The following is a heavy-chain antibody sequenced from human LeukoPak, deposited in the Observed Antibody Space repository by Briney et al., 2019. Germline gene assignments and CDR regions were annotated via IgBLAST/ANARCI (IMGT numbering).Heavy chain of an antibody. CDR2: ISSSSSYI. CDR1: GFTFSSYS. Sequence: GGSLRLSCAASGFTFSSYSMNWARQAPGKGLEWVSSISSSSSYIYYADSVKGRFTISRDNAKNSLYLQMNSLRAEDTAVYYCAREGPYYYGSGSYLYYYYGMDVWGKGTTVTVSS. D-gene: IGHD3-10*01. CDR3: AREGPYYYGSGSYLYYYYGMDV. J-gene: IGHJ6*04. V-gene: IGHV3-21*01.